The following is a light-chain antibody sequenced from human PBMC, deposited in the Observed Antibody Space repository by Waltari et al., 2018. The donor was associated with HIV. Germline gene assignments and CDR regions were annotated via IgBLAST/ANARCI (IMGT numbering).Light chain of an antibody. CDR2: QDS. CDR1: NLGSKS. J-gene: IGLJ3*02. V-gene: IGLV3-21*02. CDR3: QVWDSSSHHWV. Sequence: SYVLTPPPSVSVAPGPTARITCGGNNLGSKSVQWYRQKPGQAPVVVVYQDSGRPSGIPERFSGSNSGNTATLTLSRVEAGDEADYYCQVWDSSSHHWVFGGGTKLTVL.